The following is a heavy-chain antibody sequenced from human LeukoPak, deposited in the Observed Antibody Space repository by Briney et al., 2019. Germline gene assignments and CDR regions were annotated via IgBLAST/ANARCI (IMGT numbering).Heavy chain of an antibody. J-gene: IGHJ6*03. CDR2: IWCDGSNK. CDR1: GFTFSSYG. D-gene: IGHD3-16*02. CDR3: ARSYRASSYYYYMDV. Sequence: GGSLRLSCAASGFTFSSYGMHWVRQAPGKGLEWVAVIWCDGSNKYYADSVKGRFTISRDNSKNTLYLQMNSLRAEDTAVYYCARSYRASSYYYYMDVWGKGTTVTVSS. V-gene: IGHV3-33*01.